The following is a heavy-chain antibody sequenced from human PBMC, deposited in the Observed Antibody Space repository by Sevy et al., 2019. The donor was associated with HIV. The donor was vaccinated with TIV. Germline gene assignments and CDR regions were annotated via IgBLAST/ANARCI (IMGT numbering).Heavy chain of an antibody. J-gene: IGHJ6*02. CDR3: TRVRGTISPYYYYGMDV. D-gene: IGHD3-16*01. CDR1: GFTFGDYA. CDR2: IRSKTYGGTT. Sequence: GGSLRLSCTASGFTFGDYAMSWCRQAPGKGLEWVGFIRSKTYGGTTEYAASAKGRITISRDDSKSIAYLQMNSLKTEDIAVYYCTRVRGTISPYYYYGMDVWGQGTTVTVSS. V-gene: IGHV3-49*03.